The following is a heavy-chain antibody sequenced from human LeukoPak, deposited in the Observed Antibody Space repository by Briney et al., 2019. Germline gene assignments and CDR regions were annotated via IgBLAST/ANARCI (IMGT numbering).Heavy chain of an antibody. CDR2: ISGSGGST. CDR3: TRGGSGGSWTSGSFDY. D-gene: IGHD6-13*01. Sequence: PGGSLRLSCAASGFTFSSYWMHWVRQAPGKGLEWVSAISGSGGSTYYADSVKGRFTISRDNSKNTLYLQMNSLRAEDTAVYYCTRGGSGGSWTSGSFDYWGQGTLVTVSS. J-gene: IGHJ4*02. V-gene: IGHV3-23*01. CDR1: GFTFSSYW.